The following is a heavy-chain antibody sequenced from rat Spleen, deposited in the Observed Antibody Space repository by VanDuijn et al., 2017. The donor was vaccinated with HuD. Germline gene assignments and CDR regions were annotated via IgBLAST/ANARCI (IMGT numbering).Heavy chain of an antibody. CDR3: AKRDYDSYYPFAY. CDR2: ITADGIGT. D-gene: IGHD1-12*03. V-gene: IGHV5-58*01. Sequence: EVQLVETGGDLVQPGRSLKLSCVASGFTFSRYWMYWIRQAPGKGLEWVSSITADGIGTYYPDSVKGRFTISRDNAENTVYLQMNSLRSEDTATYYCAKRDYDSYYPFAYWGQGTLVTVSS. CDR1: GFTFSRYW. J-gene: IGHJ3*01.